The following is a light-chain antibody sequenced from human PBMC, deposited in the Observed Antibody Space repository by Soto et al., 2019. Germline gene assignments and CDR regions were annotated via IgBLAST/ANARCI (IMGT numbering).Light chain of an antibody. CDR2: ATS. J-gene: IGKJ4*01. Sequence: EIVLSRSPGTLSLSPGERATLSCRASQSGITNYVVWYQHKPGQAPRRRIYATSRRATGIPDRFSGSGSGTDFTLTISSLEPEDIAVYYCQHDYHLLTFGGGTKVDIK. V-gene: IGKV3-20*01. CDR3: QHDYHLLT. CDR1: QSGITNY.